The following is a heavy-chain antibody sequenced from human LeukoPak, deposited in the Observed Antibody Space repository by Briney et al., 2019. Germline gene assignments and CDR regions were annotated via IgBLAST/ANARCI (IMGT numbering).Heavy chain of an antibody. V-gene: IGHV3-49*04. CDR1: GFTFGDYA. D-gene: IGHD3-22*01. J-gene: IGHJ4*02. Sequence: GGSLRLSCTASGFTFGDYAMSWVRQAPGKGLEWVGFIRSKGYGGTTEYAASVKGRFTISRDDSKTIAYLQMNSLKTEDTAVYYCTRGAYYYDSSGYPRFDYWGQGTLATVSS. CDR2: IRSKGYGGTT. CDR3: TRGAYYYDSSGYPRFDY.